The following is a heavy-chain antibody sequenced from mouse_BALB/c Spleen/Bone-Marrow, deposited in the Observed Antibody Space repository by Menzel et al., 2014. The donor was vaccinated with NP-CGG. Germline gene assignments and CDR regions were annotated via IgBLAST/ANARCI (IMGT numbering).Heavy chain of an antibody. Sequence: VQLQQSGPGLVQPSQSLSITCTVSGFSLTSYGVHWVRQSPGKGLEWLGVIWSGGSTDYNAAFISRLSISRDNSKSQIYIEKNSLQADDSAIYYCARNRRYGDFDYWGQGTTLTVSS. CDR2: IWSGGST. CDR3: ARNRRYGDFDY. V-gene: IGHV2-4-1*01. J-gene: IGHJ2*01. D-gene: IGHD2-14*01. CDR1: GFSLTSYG.